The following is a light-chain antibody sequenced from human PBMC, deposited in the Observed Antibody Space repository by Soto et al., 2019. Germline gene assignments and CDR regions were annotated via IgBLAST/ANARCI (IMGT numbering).Light chain of an antibody. CDR3: SSYTSSSTLV. CDR2: EVS. Sequence: QSALTQPASVFGSPGQSITISCTGTSSDVGAYHYVSWYQQHPGKAPKLMIFEVSNRPSGVSNRFSGSKSGNTASLTISGLQAEDEADYYCSSYTSSSTLVFGGGTKLTVL. CDR1: SSDVGAYHY. J-gene: IGLJ2*01. V-gene: IGLV2-14*01.